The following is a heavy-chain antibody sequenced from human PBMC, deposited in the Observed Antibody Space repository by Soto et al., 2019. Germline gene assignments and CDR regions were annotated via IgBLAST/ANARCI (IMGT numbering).Heavy chain of an antibody. CDR3: ARISCYGNCFSTPRWFDP. Sequence: PSETLSLTCTVSGGSINSDSWTWIRQPPGKGLDWIGYIHYSGSTYDNPSLKDRLTMSVDTSKSQISLKLRSVTAADTAVYFCARISCYGNCFSTPRWFDPWGQGTLVTVSS. CDR2: IHYSGST. J-gene: IGHJ5*02. D-gene: IGHD2-15*01. V-gene: IGHV4-59*08. CDR1: GGSINSDS.